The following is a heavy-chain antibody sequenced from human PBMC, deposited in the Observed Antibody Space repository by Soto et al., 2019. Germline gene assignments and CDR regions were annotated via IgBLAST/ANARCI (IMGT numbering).Heavy chain of an antibody. D-gene: IGHD1-1*01. CDR2: MNPNSGNT. V-gene: IGHV1-8*01. J-gene: IGHJ5*02. Sequence: ASVKVSCKASGYTFTSYDINWVRQATGQGLEWMGWMNPNSGNTGYAQKFQGRVTMTRNTSISTAYMELSSLRSEDTAVYYCARGQKYNWNDDWFDPWGQGTLVTVSS. CDR3: ARGQKYNWNDDWFDP. CDR1: GYTFTSYD.